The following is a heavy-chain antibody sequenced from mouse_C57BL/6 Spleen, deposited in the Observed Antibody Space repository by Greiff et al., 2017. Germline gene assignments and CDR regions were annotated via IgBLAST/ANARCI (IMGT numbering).Heavy chain of an antibody. Sequence: VQLQQSGPELVKPGASVKISCKASGYSFTDYNMNWVKQSNGKSLEWIGVINPNYGTTSYNQKFKGKATLPVDKSSSTAYMQLNSLTSEDSAVYYCAGVMVTTPYYAMDYWGQGTSVTVSS. D-gene: IGHD2-2*01. CDR1: GYSFTDYN. J-gene: IGHJ4*01. CDR2: INPNYGTT. CDR3: AGVMVTTPYYAMDY. V-gene: IGHV1-39*01.